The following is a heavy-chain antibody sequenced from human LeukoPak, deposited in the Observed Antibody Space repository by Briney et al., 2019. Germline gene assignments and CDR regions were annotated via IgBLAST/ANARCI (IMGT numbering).Heavy chain of an antibody. V-gene: IGHV1-69*04. CDR3: ARFQVGVVAAISAFDI. CDR2: IIPILGIA. CDR1: GGTFSSYA. J-gene: IGHJ3*02. D-gene: IGHD2-15*01. Sequence: SVKVSCKASGGTFSSYAISWVRQAPGQGLEWMGRIIPILGIANYAQKFQGRVTITADKSTSTAYMELSSLRSEDTAVYYCARFQVGVVAAISAFDIWGQGTMVTVSS.